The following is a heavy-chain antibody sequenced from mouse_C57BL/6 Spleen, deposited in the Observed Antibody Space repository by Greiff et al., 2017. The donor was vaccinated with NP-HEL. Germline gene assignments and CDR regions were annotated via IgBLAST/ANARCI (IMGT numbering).Heavy chain of an antibody. CDR3: ARGDYYGSSRYFDV. V-gene: IGHV1-55*01. D-gene: IGHD1-1*01. J-gene: IGHJ1*03. CDR1: GYTFTSYW. CDR2: IYPGSGST. Sequence: QVQLQQPGAELVKPGASVKMSCKASGYTFTSYWITWVKQRPGQGLEWIGDIYPGSGSTNYNEKFKSKATLTVDTSSSTAYMQLSSLTSEDSAVHYCARGDYYGSSRYFDVWGTGTTVTVSS.